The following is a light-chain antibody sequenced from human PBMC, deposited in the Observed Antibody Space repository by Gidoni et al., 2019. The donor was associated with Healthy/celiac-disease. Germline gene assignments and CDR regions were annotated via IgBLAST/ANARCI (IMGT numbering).Light chain of an antibody. CDR2: GAS. CDR3: QQYGSSPYT. V-gene: IGKV3-20*01. CDR1: QSVSSSY. Sequence: EIVLTQSPGTLSLSTGERATLSCRASQSVSSSYLAWYQQKPGQAPRLLIYGASSMATGIPDRFSGSWSGTDFTLTISRLEPEDFAVYYCQQYGSSPYTFGQGTKLEIK. J-gene: IGKJ2*01.